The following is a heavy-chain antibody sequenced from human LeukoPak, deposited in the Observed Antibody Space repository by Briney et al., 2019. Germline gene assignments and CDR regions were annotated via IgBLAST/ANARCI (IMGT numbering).Heavy chain of an antibody. J-gene: IGHJ4*02. D-gene: IGHD6-19*01. CDR1: GYTFTGYY. V-gene: IGHV1-2*02. CDR2: VNPNSGGT. Sequence: GASVKVSCKASGYTFTGYYMHWVRQAPGQGLEWMGWVNPNSGGTNYAQKFQGRVTMTTDTSTSTAYMELRSLRSDDTAVYYCARGASSGWYAPDYWGQGTLVTVSS. CDR3: ARGASSGWYAPDY.